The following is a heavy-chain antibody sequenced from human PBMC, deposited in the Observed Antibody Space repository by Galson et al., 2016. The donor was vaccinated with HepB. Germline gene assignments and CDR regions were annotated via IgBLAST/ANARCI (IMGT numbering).Heavy chain of an antibody. Sequence: SVKVSCKASGYTFTSYTIHWVRQAPGQRLEWMGWINAGNDNTKYSQKLQGRVTITRDTSASTAYMELSSLRSEDTAVHYCAREAGVRGSYYYNPPDYWGQGTLVTVSS. V-gene: IGHV1-3*01. CDR2: INAGNDNT. D-gene: IGHD1-26*01. J-gene: IGHJ4*02. CDR3: AREAGVRGSYYYNPPDY. CDR1: GYTFTSYT.